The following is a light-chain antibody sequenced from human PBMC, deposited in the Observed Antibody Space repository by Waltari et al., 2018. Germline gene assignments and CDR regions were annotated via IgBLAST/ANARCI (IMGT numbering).Light chain of an antibody. CDR1: TNDPGSYNY. CDR3: CSYAGSYTWV. CDR2: DVT. Sequence: SALTQPRSVSGSPGQSVTISCTGTTNDPGSYNYVSWYQQHPGKAPKLIILDVTKRPSGVPDRWSGSKSGNTASLTISGLRAEDEAEYYCCSYAGSYTWVFGGGTKLTVV. V-gene: IGLV2-11*01. J-gene: IGLJ3*02.